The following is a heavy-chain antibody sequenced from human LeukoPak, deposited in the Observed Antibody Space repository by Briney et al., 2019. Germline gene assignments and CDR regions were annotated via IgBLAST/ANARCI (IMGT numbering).Heavy chain of an antibody. V-gene: IGHV1-69*04. CDR3: AKGVITFGGVIQAFDP. J-gene: IGHJ5*02. D-gene: IGHD3-16*02. CDR2: IIPILGIA. Sequence: SVKVSCKASGGTFSSYAISWVRQAPGQGLEWMGRIIPILGIANYAQKFQGRVTITADKSTSTAYMELSSLRSEDTAVYYCAKGVITFGGVIQAFDPWGQGTLATVSS. CDR1: GGTFSSYA.